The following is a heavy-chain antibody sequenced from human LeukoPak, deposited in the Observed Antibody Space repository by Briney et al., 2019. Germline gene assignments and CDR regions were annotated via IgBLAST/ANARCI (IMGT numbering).Heavy chain of an antibody. V-gene: IGHV3-7*01. J-gene: IGHJ4*02. CDR2: IKQDGSEK. Sequence: PGGSLRLSCAASGFTFSSYWMSWVRQAPGKGLEWVANIKQDGSEKYYVDSVKGRFTISRDNAKNSLYLQMNSLRAEDTAVYYCARMKYNWNDVGEAYFDYWGQGTLVTVSS. CDR3: ARMKYNWNDVGEAYFDY. CDR1: GFTFSSYW. D-gene: IGHD1-20*01.